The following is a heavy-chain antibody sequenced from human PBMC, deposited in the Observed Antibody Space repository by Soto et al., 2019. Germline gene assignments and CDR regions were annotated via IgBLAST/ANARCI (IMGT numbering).Heavy chain of an antibody. Sequence: PSETRSLTCAVSSGSISSSNWWSWVRQPPGKGLEWIGEIYHSGSTNYNPSLKSRVTISVDKSKNQFSLKLSSVTAADTAVYYCARLSPGIAGNDYWGQGTLVTVSS. CDR3: ARLSPGIAGNDY. V-gene: IGHV4-4*02. D-gene: IGHD6-13*01. CDR2: IYHSGST. J-gene: IGHJ4*02. CDR1: SGSISSSNW.